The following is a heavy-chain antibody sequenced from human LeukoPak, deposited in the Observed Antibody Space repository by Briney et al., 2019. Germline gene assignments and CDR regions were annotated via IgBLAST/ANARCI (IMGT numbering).Heavy chain of an antibody. CDR3: AREASYSSSWATFDF. D-gene: IGHD6-13*01. J-gene: IGHJ4*02. CDR1: GFTFSNYY. CDR2: ISLSSTTI. V-gene: IGHV3-11*04. Sequence: GGSLRLSCAASGFTFSNYYMSWIRQAPGKGLEWVSFISLSSTTIYYADSVKGRFTISRDNAKNSLYLQMNSLRAEDTAVYYCAREASYSSSWATFDFWGQGILVTVSS.